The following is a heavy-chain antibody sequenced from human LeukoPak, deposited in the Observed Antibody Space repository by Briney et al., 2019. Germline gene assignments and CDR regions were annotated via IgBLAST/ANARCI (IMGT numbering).Heavy chain of an antibody. CDR1: GGSISSSSYY. V-gene: IGHV4-39*06. D-gene: IGHD2-2*01. CDR3: VHCSSLDWYFDL. J-gene: IGHJ2*01. Sequence: ASETLSLTCTVAGGSISSSSYYWGWIRQPPGKGLEWIGSIYYSGSTYYNPSLKSRVTISVDTSKNQFPLKLSSVTAAGTAVYYCVHCSSLDWYFDLWGRGTLVTVSS. CDR2: IYYSGST.